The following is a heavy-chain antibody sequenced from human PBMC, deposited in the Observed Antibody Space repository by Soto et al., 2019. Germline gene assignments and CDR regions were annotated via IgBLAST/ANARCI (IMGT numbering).Heavy chain of an antibody. CDR2: FDPEDGET. CDR1: GYTLTELS. V-gene: IGHV1-24*01. D-gene: IGHD2-15*01. Sequence: ASVKVSCKVSGYTLTELSMHWVRQAPGKGLEWMGGFDPEDGETIYAQKFQGRVTMTEDTSTDTAYMELSSPRSEDTAVYYCATDGHGGKALFMVWGQGTLVTVSS. CDR3: ATDGHGGKALFMV. J-gene: IGHJ4*02.